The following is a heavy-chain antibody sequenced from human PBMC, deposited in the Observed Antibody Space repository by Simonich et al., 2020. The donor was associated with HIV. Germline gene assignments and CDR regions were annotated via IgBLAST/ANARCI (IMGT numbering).Heavy chain of an antibody. Sequence: QLQLQESGPVLVKPSETLSLTCTVSGGSISSSSYYWGWIRQPPGKGLEWIGSIYYSGSTYYTPSLKSGVTVSVDTSKNQFSLKLSSVTAADTAVYYCARLHFEVWFDPWGQGTLVTVSS. V-gene: IGHV4-39*01. CDR1: GGSISSSSYY. J-gene: IGHJ5*02. CDR3: ARLHFEVWFDP. CDR2: IYYSGST. D-gene: IGHD3-3*02.